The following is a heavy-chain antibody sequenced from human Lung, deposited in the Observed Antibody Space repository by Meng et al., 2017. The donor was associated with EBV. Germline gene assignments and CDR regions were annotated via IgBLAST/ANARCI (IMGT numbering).Heavy chain of an antibody. CDR3: ARHSYHSCFDP. J-gene: IGHJ5*02. D-gene: IGHD2-2*01. V-gene: IGHV4-34*02. CDR1: GGSLSDYC. Sequence: HVRLQQWGAGLLTPSQTLSPTAAVNGGSLSDYCCHWIRQPPGKGLEWIGEVNYSGITNYNPSLKSRVTISVDTSKNQFSLSLNSVTAADTAVYYCARHSYHSCFDPWGQGTLVTVSS. CDR2: VNYSGIT.